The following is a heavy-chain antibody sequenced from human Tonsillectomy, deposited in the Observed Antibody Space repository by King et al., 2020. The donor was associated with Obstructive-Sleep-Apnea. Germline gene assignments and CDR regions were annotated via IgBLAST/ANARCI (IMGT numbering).Heavy chain of an antibody. Sequence: LQLQESGPGLVKPSETLSLTCTVSGGSISSSSYYWGWIRQPPGKGLEWIGSIYYSGSTYYNPSLKSRVTISIDTSKNQFSLKLRSVTAADTAVYYCARAVAGPNYYFDYWGQGTLVTVSS. CDR3: ARAVAGPNYYFDY. V-gene: IGHV4-39*07. CDR1: GGSISSSSYY. J-gene: IGHJ4*02. CDR2: IYYSGST. D-gene: IGHD6-19*01.